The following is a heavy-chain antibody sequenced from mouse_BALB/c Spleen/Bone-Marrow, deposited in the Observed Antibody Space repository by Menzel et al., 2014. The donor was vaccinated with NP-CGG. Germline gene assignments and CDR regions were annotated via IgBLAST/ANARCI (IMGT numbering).Heavy chain of an antibody. V-gene: IGHV4-1*02. Sequence: VQLKQSGDGLVQPGGSLKLPCAASGFDFSRYWMTWVRQAPGKGLEWIGEINPASSTINYTPSLKDKFIISRDNAKNTLYLQMSKVRSEDTALYYCAKNYYYGYVAYWGQGTLVTVSA. J-gene: IGHJ3*01. CDR2: INPASSTI. CDR1: GFDFSRYW. D-gene: IGHD1-2*01. CDR3: AKNYYYGYVAY.